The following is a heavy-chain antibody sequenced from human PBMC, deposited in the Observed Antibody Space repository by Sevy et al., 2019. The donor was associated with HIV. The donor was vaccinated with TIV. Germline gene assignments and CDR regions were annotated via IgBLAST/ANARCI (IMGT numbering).Heavy chain of an antibody. J-gene: IGHJ4*02. CDR1: GYTFASEG. V-gene: IGHV1-18*01. CDR3: ARVPTYYDGSATYFES. CDR2: IGAYNGNA. D-gene: IGHD3-10*01. Sequence: ASVKVSCKASGYTFASEGISWVRQAPGQGLEWMGWIGAYNGNANSAQKLQGRVTMTTDTSTRPAYMELSSLRSDDTATYYCARVPTYYDGSATYFESWGQGTLVTVSS.